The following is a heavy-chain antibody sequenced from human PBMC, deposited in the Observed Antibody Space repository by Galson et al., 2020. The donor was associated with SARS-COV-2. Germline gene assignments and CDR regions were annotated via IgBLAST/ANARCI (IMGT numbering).Heavy chain of an antibody. Sequence: GGSLRLSCVGSGITFSSYAMNWVRQSPGKGLEWISYISGTGGTTRNAGSVTGRFTISRDNAKNSLFLEMNSLRDEDTAMYYCTTGGSGNFFYWGQGILVTVSS. J-gene: IGHJ4*02. CDR2: ISGTGGTT. CDR1: GITFSSYA. CDR3: TTGGSGNFFY. V-gene: IGHV3-48*02. D-gene: IGHD3-10*01.